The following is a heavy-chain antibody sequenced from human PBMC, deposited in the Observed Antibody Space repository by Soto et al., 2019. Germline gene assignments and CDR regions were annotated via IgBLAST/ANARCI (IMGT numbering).Heavy chain of an antibody. CDR2: ISSSNSSI. V-gene: IGHV3-21*01. Sequence: PGWSLRLSCAASGFTFSNSWMNWVRQAPGKGLEWVSSISSSNSSIYYADSVKGRFTISRDNAKNSLYLQMNSLRAEDTAVYYCARDRNRYYDSSGYQGMDVWGQGTTVTVSS. CDR1: GFTFSNSW. CDR3: ARDRNRYYDSSGYQGMDV. D-gene: IGHD3-22*01. J-gene: IGHJ6*02.